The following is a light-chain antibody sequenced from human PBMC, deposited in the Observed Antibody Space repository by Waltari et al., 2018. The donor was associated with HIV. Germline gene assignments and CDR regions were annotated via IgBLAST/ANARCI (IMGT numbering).Light chain of an antibody. CDR3: AAWDDRLNLV. CDR1: NSNIGSTY. V-gene: IGLV1-47*01. J-gene: IGLJ2*01. Sequence: QSVLTQPPSASGTPGQRATISCFGSNSNIGSTYVYWYQLLPGMAPNLLIYKNNQRPSGGPDLVACSKSGPSASLAISGLRSEDEADYYCAAWDDRLNLVFGGGTKLTVL. CDR2: KNN.